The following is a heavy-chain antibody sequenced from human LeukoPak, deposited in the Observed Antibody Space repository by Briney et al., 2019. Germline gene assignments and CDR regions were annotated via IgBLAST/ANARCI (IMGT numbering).Heavy chain of an antibody. J-gene: IGHJ4*02. V-gene: IGHV3-23*01. CDR3: EKWSWYYVGLGY. CDR2: ISGSIGRT. Sequence: PGGSLRLSCAASGFTLSSFVISWVRQSAGKGLEGVSAISGSIGRTYYAASVKGRFNNSRHNSKHTPNPPMNRPRCQDTAVSYCEKWSWYYVGLGYWGQGTLVTVSS. D-gene: IGHD6-13*01. CDR1: GFTLSSFV.